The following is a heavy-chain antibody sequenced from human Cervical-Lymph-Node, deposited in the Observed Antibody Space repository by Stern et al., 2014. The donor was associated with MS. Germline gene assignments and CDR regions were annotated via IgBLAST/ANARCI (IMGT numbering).Heavy chain of an antibody. CDR1: GYTFSTSG. CDR2: ISAYNGNT. J-gene: IGHJ5*02. D-gene: IGHD3-10*01. Sequence: QMQLVQSGGEVRKPGASVKVSCQASGYTFSTSGISWVRQAPGQGLEWVGWISAYNGNTHYAESLQGRVTMTTDTSTSTAYMELRSLRSDDTAVYYCARDNYGSWFDPWGQGTLVTVSS. CDR3: ARDNYGSWFDP. V-gene: IGHV1-18*01.